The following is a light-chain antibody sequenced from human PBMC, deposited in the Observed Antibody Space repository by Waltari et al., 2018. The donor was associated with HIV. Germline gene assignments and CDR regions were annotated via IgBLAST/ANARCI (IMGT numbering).Light chain of an antibody. V-gene: IGLV2-8*01. J-gene: IGLJ2*01. CDR2: DVS. CDR3: SSYAGRNNVV. CDR1: SSDVGGYNY. Sequence: QSALTQPPSASGSPGQSVTISCTGTSSDVGGYNYVSWYQQHPGKAPKLMIDDVSKRPSWVPDRFSVSKSGNTASLTVSGLQAEDEADYYCSSYAGRNNVVFGGGTKVTVL.